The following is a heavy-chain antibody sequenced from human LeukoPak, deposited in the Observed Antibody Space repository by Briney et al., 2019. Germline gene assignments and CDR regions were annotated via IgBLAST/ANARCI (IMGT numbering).Heavy chain of an antibody. Sequence: GGSLRLSCAASGFTFSSYAMSWVRQAPGKGLERVSAISGSGGSTYYADSVKGRFTISRDNSKNTLFLQMNSLRAEDTAVYYCASSSGWRYYFDYWGQGTLVTVSS. V-gene: IGHV3-23*01. CDR2: ISGSGGST. J-gene: IGHJ4*02. CDR1: GFTFSSYA. D-gene: IGHD6-19*01. CDR3: ASSSGWRYYFDY.